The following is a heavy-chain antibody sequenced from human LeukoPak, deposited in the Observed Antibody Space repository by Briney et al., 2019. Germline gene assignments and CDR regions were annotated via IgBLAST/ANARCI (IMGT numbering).Heavy chain of an antibody. J-gene: IGHJ2*01. D-gene: IGHD4-17*01. CDR3: ASFDYGDFWYFDI. Sequence: SETLSLTCAVSGDSIGRGSYYWGWIRQPAGKAPEWIGRIFNTGSTSYNPSLKSRVIMSVDTSKKYFSLKLSSVTGADTAVYYCASFDYGDFWYFDIWGRGALVTVSS. V-gene: IGHV4-61*10. CDR2: IFNTGST. CDR1: GDSIGRGSYY.